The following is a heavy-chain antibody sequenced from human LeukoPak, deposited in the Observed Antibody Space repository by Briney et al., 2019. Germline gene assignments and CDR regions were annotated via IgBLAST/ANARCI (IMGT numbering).Heavy chain of an antibody. J-gene: IGHJ4*02. CDR1: GGSISSGGYY. Sequence: SQTLSLTCTVSGGSISSGGYYWSSIRQHPGKGLEWIGYIYYSGSTYYNPSLKSRVTISVDTSKNQFSLKLSSVTAADTAVYYCARGHGGVVFDYWGQGTLVTVSS. V-gene: IGHV4-31*03. D-gene: IGHD3-16*01. CDR3: ARGHGGVVFDY. CDR2: IYYSGST.